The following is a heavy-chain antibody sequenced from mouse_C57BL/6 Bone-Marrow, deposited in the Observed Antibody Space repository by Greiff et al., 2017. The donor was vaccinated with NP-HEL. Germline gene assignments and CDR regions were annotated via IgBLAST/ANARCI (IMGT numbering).Heavy chain of an antibody. CDR2: INPSSGFT. J-gene: IGHJ3*01. CDR3: ARSGLLRH. D-gene: IGHD1-2*01. CDR1: GYTFTSYT. Sequence: QVQLQQSGAELARPGASVRMSCKASGYTFTSYTMHWVKQRPGQGLEWIGYINPSSGFTKYNQKFKDKATLTADNSSSTAYMQLSSLTSEDSAVYYYARSGLLRHGGRGTRVTVSA. V-gene: IGHV1-4*01.